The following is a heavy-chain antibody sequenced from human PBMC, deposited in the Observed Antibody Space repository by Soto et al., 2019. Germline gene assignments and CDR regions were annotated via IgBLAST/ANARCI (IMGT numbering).Heavy chain of an antibody. CDR3: ARSVVVDSSYIDY. J-gene: IGHJ4*02. V-gene: IGHV3-30-3*01. CDR2: ISYDGSNK. D-gene: IGHD2-15*01. Sequence: QVQLVESGGGVVQPGRSLRLSCAASGFTFSSYAMHWVRQAPGKGLEWVAVISYDGSNKYYADSVKGRFTISRDNSKNTLYLQMNSLRAEDTAVYYCARSVVVDSSYIDYWGQGTLVTVSS. CDR1: GFTFSSYA.